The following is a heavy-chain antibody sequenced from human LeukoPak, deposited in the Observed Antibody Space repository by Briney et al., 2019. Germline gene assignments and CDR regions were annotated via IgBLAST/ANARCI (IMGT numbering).Heavy chain of an antibody. CDR2: IYYSGST. CDR1: GGSISSGGYF. Sequence: SETLSLTCTVSGGSISSGGYFWSWIRQHTGKGLEWIGYIYYSGSTYYNPSLKSRVSISVDTSKNQFSLKLSSVTAADTAVYYCARDPSVMITFGGVPIWGQGALVTVSS. J-gene: IGHJ4*02. CDR3: ARDPSVMITFGGVPI. V-gene: IGHV4-31*03. D-gene: IGHD3-16*01.